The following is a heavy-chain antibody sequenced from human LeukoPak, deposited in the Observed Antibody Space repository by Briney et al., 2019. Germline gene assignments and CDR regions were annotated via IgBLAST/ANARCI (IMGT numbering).Heavy chain of an antibody. D-gene: IGHD2-21*02. V-gene: IGHV4-39*01. J-gene: IGHJ3*02. CDR2: IFYSGST. Sequence: SETPSLPRPVSGCSITSSNYYWGWIRQPPGKGLEWIWGIFYSGSTYYNPSLKSRVTISVDTSKNQFSLKLSSVTAADTAVYYCARHEAYCGGDCYPDAFDIWGQGTMVTVSS. CDR3: ARHEAYCGGDCYPDAFDI. CDR1: GCSITSSNYY.